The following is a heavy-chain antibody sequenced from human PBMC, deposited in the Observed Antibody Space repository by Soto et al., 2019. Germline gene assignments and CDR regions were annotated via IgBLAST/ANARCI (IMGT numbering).Heavy chain of an antibody. CDR2: INHSGST. CDR1: GGSFSGYY. CDR3: ARGVLPDYYYYMDV. V-gene: IGHV4-34*01. Sequence: ETLSLTCAVYGGSFSGYYWSWIRQPPGKGLEWIGEINHSGSTNYNPSLKSRVTISVDTSKNQFSLKLSSVTAADTAVYYCARGVLPDYYYYMDVWGKGTTVTVSS. J-gene: IGHJ6*03.